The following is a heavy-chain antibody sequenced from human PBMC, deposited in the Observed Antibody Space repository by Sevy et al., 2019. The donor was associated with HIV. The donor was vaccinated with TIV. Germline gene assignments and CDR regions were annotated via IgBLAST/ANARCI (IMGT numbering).Heavy chain of an antibody. V-gene: IGHV3-23*01. CDR2: ITGSGGST. CDR3: AKVGYCRSTSCYSIYYGMDV. CDR1: GFTFSRNA. Sequence: GGCLRLSCAASGFTFSRNAMSWVRQAPGKGLEWASGITGSGGSTYYADSVKGRFTISRDNSKNTLYLQMNSLRVEDTAVYYCAKVGYCRSTSCYSIYYGMDVWGQGTTVTVSS. J-gene: IGHJ6*02. D-gene: IGHD2-2*02.